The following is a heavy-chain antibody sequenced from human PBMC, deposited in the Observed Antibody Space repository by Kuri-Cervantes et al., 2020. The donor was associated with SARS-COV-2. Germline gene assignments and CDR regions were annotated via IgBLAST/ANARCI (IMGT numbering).Heavy chain of an antibody. CDR3: ASSGYSSSWYPDY. D-gene: IGHD6-13*01. J-gene: IGHJ4*02. Sequence: SQTLSLTCAASGFTFSSYSMNWVRQPPGKGLEWIGEINHSGSTNYNPSLKSRVTISVDTSKNQFSLKLSSVTAADTAVYYCASSGYSSSWYPDYWGQGTLVTVSS. CDR2: INHSGST. V-gene: IGHV4-34*01. CDR1: GFTFSSYS.